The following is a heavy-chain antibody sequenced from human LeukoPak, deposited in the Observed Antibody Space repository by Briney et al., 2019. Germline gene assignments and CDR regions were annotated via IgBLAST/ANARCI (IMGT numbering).Heavy chain of an antibody. CDR2: IYYSGST. CDR1: GGSISSSSYY. CDR3: TREYGFMTTVFHAFDI. D-gene: IGHD4-17*01. V-gene: IGHV4-39*07. Sequence: SETLSLTCTVSGGSISSSSYYWGWIRQPPGKGLEWIGSIYYSGSTYYNPSLKSRVTISVDTSKNQFSLKLSSVTAADTAIYYCTREYGFMTTVFHAFDIWGQGTMVTISS. J-gene: IGHJ3*02.